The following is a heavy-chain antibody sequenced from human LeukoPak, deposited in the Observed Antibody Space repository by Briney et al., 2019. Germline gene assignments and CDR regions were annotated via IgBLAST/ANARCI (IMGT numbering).Heavy chain of an antibody. CDR1: GYTFTSYY. Sequence: ASVKVSCKASGYTFTSYYMHWVRQAPGQGLEWMGIINPSGGSTSYAQKFQGRVTMTRDTSTSTVYMELSGLRSEDTAVYYCARDLGIAVAGDYYYYGMDVWGKGTTVTVSS. CDR3: ARDLGIAVAGDYYYYGMDV. J-gene: IGHJ6*04. D-gene: IGHD6-19*01. CDR2: INPSGGST. V-gene: IGHV1-46*01.